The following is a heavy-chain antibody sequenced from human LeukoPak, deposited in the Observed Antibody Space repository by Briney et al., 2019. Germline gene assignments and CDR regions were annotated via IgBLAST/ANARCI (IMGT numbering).Heavy chain of an antibody. J-gene: IGHJ4*02. CDR1: GYSFTSYW. CDR2: IYPGDSDT. V-gene: IGHV5-51*01. CDR3: ARLKSGLDYGGNPLPFDY. D-gene: IGHD4-23*01. Sequence: GESLKISCKGSGYSFTSYWIGWVRQMPGKGLEWMGIIYPGDSDTRYSPSFQGQVTISADKSISTAYLQWSSLKASDTAMYYCARLKSGLDYGGNPLPFDYWGQGTLVTVSS.